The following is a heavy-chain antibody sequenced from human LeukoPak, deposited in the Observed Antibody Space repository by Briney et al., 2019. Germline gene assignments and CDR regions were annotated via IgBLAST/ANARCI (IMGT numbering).Heavy chain of an antibody. Sequence: ASVKVSCKASGYTFSSYGISWVRQAPAQGLEWMGWISAYNGNTNYAQKFQGGVTMTTDTSTTAAYMELRSLRSDDTAVYYCAREQGGYSGSADYWGQGTLVTVSS. D-gene: IGHD5-12*01. CDR3: AREQGGYSGSADY. V-gene: IGHV1-18*01. J-gene: IGHJ4*02. CDR1: GYTFSSYG. CDR2: ISAYNGNT.